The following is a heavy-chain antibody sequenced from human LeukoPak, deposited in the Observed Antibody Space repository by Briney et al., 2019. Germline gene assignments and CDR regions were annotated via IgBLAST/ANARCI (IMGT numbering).Heavy chain of an antibody. J-gene: IGHJ4*02. CDR2: INPNSGGT. Sequence: ASVKVSSKASGYTFTGYYMHWVRQAPGQGLEWMGWINPNSGGTNYAQKFQGRVTMTRDTSISTAYMELSRLRSDDTAVYYCARQLEGVPAALFDYWGQGTLVTVSS. D-gene: IGHD2-2*01. CDR3: ARQLEGVPAALFDY. V-gene: IGHV1-2*02. CDR1: GYTFTGYY.